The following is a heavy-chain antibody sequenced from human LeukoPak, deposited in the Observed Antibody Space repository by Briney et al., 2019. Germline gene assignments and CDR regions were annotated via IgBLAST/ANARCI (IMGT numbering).Heavy chain of an antibody. CDR2: IKQDGSEK. CDR1: GFTFSSYW. V-gene: IGHV3-7*04. Sequence: GGSLRLSCAASGFTFSSYWMSWVRQTPGKGLEWVANIKQDGSEKYYVDSVKGRFTISRDNAKNSLYLQMNSLRAEDTAVYYCARAAAQTYYYGSGSRGYYYYYMDVWGKGTTVTISS. D-gene: IGHD3-10*01. J-gene: IGHJ6*03. CDR3: ARAAAQTYYYGSGSRGYYYYYMDV.